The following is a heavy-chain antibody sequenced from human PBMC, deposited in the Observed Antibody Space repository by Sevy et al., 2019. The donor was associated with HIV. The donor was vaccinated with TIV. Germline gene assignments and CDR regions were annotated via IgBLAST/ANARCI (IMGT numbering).Heavy chain of an antibody. Sequence: GGSLRLSCAASGFTFSSYSMNWVRQAPGKGLEWVSYISRSSSTIYYVDSVKGRFTISRDNAKNSLYLQMNSLRAEDTAVYYCARSPPYSSGWYGIDYWGQGTVVTVSS. D-gene: IGHD6-19*01. J-gene: IGHJ4*02. CDR2: ISRSSSTI. CDR1: GFTFSSYS. V-gene: IGHV3-48*01. CDR3: ARSPPYSSGWYGIDY.